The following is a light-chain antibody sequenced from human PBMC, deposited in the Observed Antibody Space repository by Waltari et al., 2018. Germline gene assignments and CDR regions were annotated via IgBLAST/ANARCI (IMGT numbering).Light chain of an antibody. Sequence: QSVLTQPPSASATPGQGVIISCSGSRPNLGHNVGNWSQQLPGKAPKLLIYRNDQRPSGVPARFSGSKSGTSASLAINGLQSEDEADYYCAAWDDSLRGHWVFGGGTKVTVL. CDR2: RND. CDR1: RPNLGHNV. CDR3: AAWDDSLRGHWV. J-gene: IGLJ3*02. V-gene: IGLV1-44*01.